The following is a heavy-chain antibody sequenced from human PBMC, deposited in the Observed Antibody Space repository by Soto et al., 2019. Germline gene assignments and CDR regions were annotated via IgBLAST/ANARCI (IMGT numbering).Heavy chain of an antibody. CDR1: GFSLSTNKVS. J-gene: IGHJ4*02. D-gene: IGHD6-6*01. CDR3: AHFDGSAWYYYDN. CDR2: IYWHGDE. V-gene: IGHV2-5*01. Sequence: QITLKESAPTLVKPTQTLTLTCTFSGFSLSTNKVSVGWIRQPPGKALEWLAHIYWHGDENYSSSLKSRLTITMDTSKNPVVLTMTNMDPVDTATYYCAHFDGSAWYYYDNWGQGTLVPVSS.